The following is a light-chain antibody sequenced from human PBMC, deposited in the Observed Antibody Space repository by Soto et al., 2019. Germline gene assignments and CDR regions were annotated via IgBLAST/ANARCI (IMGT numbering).Light chain of an antibody. J-gene: IGKJ1*01. V-gene: IGKV3-20*01. CDR3: QQYCASPWT. Sequence: EVELTQSPGTLSLSPGERATLSCRASQSVSSSHLAWYQQKRGQAPRLLIYDTSTRATGIPDRFSGSGSGTDFTLTISRLEPEDFAVYHCQQYCASPWTFGQGTKVDIK. CDR2: DTS. CDR1: QSVSSSH.